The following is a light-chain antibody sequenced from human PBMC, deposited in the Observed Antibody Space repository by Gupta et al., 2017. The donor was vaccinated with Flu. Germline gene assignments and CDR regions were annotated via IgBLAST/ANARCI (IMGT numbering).Light chain of an antibody. J-gene: IGLJ3*02. V-gene: IGLV1-51*01. CDR3: DSWDTSMDVGL. Sequence: NVGSHYVCWSPQLPGPAPNLLMFEKNRRHSAIPARFSGSKSAASATLDTTGLQPGDEADYYCDSWDTSMDVGLFGGGTKLTVL. CDR2: EKN. CDR1: NVGSHY.